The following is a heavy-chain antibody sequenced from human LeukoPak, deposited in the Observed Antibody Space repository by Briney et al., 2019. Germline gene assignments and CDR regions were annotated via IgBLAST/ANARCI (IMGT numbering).Heavy chain of an antibody. CDR1: GGSISSGGYY. V-gene: IGHV4-30-2*01. J-gene: IGHJ4*02. CDR3: ARVWFGELLGPVFDY. CDR2: IYHSGST. D-gene: IGHD3-10*01. Sequence: SQTLSLTCTVSGGSISSGGYYWSWIRQPPGKGLEWIGYIYHSGSTYYNPSLKCRVTISVDTSKNQFSLKLSSVTAADTAVYYCARVWFGELLGPVFDYWGQGTLVTVSS.